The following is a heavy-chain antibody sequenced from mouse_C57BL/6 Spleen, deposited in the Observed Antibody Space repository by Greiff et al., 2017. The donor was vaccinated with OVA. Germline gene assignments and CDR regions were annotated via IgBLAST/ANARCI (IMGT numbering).Heavy chain of an antibody. CDR1: GYAFSSYW. CDR2: IYPGDGDT. D-gene: IGHD1-1*01. CDR3: ARMDYGSRVDY. Sequence: VHLVESGAELVKPGASVKISCKASGYAFSSYWMNWVKQRPGKGLEWIGQIYPGDGDTNYNGKLKGKATLTADKSSSTAYMQLSSLTSEDSAVYFCARMDYGSRVDYWGQGTTLTVSS. J-gene: IGHJ2*01. V-gene: IGHV1-80*01.